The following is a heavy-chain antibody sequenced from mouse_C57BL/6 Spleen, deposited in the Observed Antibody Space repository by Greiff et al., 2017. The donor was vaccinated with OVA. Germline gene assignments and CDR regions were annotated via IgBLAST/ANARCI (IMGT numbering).Heavy chain of an antibody. CDR3: TTDYYGSRGYAMDY. Sequence: VQLQQSGAELVRPGASVKLSCTASGFNIKDDYMHWVKQRPEQGLEWIGWIDPGNGDTEYASKFQGKATITADTSSNTAYLQLSSLTSEDTAVYYCTTDYYGSRGYAMDYWGQGTSVTVSS. J-gene: IGHJ4*01. CDR2: IDPGNGDT. CDR1: GFNIKDDY. D-gene: IGHD1-1*01. V-gene: IGHV14-4*01.